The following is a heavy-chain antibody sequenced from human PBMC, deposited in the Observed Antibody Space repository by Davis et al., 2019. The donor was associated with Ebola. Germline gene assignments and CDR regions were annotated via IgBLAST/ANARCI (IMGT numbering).Heavy chain of an antibody. V-gene: IGHV1-46*01. D-gene: IGHD3-22*01. J-gene: IGHJ3*02. CDR1: GYRFTSYY. Sequence: ASVKVSCKASGYRFTSYYMHWVRQAPGQGLEWMGIINPITGGTGYARNFQVRVNMTRDTSTSTVYMELSSLRSEDTAVYYCAREGGRYYDSSGYVFDIWGQGTMVKVSS. CDR2: INPITGGT. CDR3: AREGGRYYDSSGYVFDI.